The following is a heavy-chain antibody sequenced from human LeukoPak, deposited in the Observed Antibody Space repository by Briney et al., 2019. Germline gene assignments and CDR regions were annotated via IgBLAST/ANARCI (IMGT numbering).Heavy chain of an antibody. V-gene: IGHV3-23*01. CDR1: GFTFNNYA. J-gene: IGHJ3*02. CDR3: TKDHKYSGSPRAFDI. CDR2: ISGSGANT. D-gene: IGHD1-26*01. Sequence: GGSLRLSCAASGFTFNNYAMSWVRQAPGKGLKWVSGISGSGANTNYADSVKGRYTISRDNSKNTLYLQMNSLRAEDTAVYYCTKDHKYSGSPRAFDIWGQGTMVTVSS.